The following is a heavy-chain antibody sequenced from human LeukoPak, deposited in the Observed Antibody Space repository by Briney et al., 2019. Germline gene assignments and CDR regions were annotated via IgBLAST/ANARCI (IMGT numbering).Heavy chain of an antibody. J-gene: IGHJ3*02. CDR1: GCTFSSYA. V-gene: IGHV1-69*04. CDR3: ASPITGDAFDI. CDR2: IIPILGIA. Sequence: SVKVSCKASGCTFSSYAISWVRQAPGQGLEWMGRIIPILGIANYAQKFQGRVTITADKSTSTAYMELSSLRSEDTVVYYCASPITGDAFDIWGQGTMVTVSS.